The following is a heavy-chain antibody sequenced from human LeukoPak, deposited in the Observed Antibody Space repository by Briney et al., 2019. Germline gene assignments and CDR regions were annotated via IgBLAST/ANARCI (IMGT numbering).Heavy chain of an antibody. V-gene: IGHV1-24*01. CDR1: GYTLTELS. CDR2: FDPEDGET. D-gene: IGHD4-23*01. CDR3: ATNLATVVTPAYY. Sequence: ASVKVSCKVSGYTLTELSMHWVRQAPGEGLEWMGGFDPEDGETIYAQKFQGRVTMTEDTSTDTAYMDLNSLRSEDTAVYYCATNLATVVTPAYYWGQGTLVTVSS. J-gene: IGHJ4*02.